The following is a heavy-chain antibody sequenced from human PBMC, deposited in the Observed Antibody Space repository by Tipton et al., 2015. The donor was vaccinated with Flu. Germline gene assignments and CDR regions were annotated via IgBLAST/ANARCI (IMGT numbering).Heavy chain of an antibody. J-gene: IGHJ4*02. CDR3: ATSAAGTEYYFDY. CDR1: GGSISSYY. CDR2: IYYSGST. V-gene: IGHV4-59*08. Sequence: LRLSCTVSGGSISSYYWSWIRQPPGKGLEWIGYIYYSGSTNYNPSLKSRVTISVDTSKNQFSLKLSSVTAADTAVYYCATSAAGTEYYFDYWGQVTLVTVSS. D-gene: IGHD6-13*01.